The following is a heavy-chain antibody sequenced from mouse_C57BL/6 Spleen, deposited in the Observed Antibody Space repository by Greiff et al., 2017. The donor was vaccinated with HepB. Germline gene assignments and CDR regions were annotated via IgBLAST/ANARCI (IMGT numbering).Heavy chain of an antibody. CDR1: GYTFTSYW. J-gene: IGHJ2*01. V-gene: IGHV1-69*01. CDR2: IDPSDSYT. CDR3: ASGGFSYYFDY. Sequence: VQLQQPGAELVMPGASVKLSCKASGYTFTSYWMHWVKQRPGQGLEWIGEIDPSDSYTNYNQKFKGKSTVTVDKSSSTAYMQLSSLTSEDSAVYYCASGGFSYYFDYWGQGTTLTVSS.